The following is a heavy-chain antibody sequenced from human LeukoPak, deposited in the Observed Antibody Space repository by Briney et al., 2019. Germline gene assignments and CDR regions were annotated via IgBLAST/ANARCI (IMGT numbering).Heavy chain of an antibody. CDR2: IWYDGSNK. D-gene: IGHD6-13*01. CDR1: GFTFSSYG. Sequence: GGSLRLSCAASGFTFSSYGMRWVRQAPGKGLEWVAVIWYDGSNKYYADSVKGRFTISRDNSKNTLYLQMNSLRAEDTAVYYCARGWDSSSWYFDYWGQGTLVTVSS. CDR3: ARGWDSSSWYFDY. J-gene: IGHJ4*02. V-gene: IGHV3-33*01.